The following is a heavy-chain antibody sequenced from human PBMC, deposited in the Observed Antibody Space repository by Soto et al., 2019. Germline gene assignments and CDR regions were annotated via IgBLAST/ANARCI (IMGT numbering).Heavy chain of an antibody. V-gene: IGHV3-7*01. CDR2: IKEGGSEK. CDR1: GFTFSNYW. CDR3: ASRSSGWEDFDY. Sequence: EVQLVESGGGLVQPGGSLRLSCVASGFTFSNYWMSWVRQAPGKGLEWVAEIKEGGSEKYYVDSVKGRFTISRDNAKNSLYLQMNSLRAEDTAVYYCASRSSGWEDFDYWGQGTLVTVSS. J-gene: IGHJ4*02. D-gene: IGHD6-19*01.